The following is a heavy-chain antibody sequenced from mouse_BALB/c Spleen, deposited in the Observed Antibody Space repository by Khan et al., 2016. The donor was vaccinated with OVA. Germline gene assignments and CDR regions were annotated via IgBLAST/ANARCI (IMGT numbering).Heavy chain of an antibody. D-gene: IGHD1-1*01. Sequence: EVQLQESGGGLVQPEGSRTLSCAASGITFSSFGMHWVRQAPETGRGWVAYISGGGTTVYYADTVKGRFTISRDNPKNTLFLQMTSLRSEDTAMYYCARGGYYGFDYWGQGTTLTVSS. CDR2: ISGGGTTV. J-gene: IGHJ2*01. CDR1: GITFSSFG. V-gene: IGHV5-17*02. CDR3: ARGGYYGFDY.